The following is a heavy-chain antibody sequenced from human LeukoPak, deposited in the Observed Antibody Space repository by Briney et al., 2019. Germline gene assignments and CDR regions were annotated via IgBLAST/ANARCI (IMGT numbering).Heavy chain of an antibody. J-gene: IGHJ4*02. Sequence: GGSLRLSCAASGFIFSIYAMSWVRQAPGKGLECVSAISNSGGSTYYADFVKGQFTISRDNPKSTLYLQMHSLRAEDTAVYYCLVRGTRFDYWGQGTLVTVSS. CDR3: LVRGTRFDY. V-gene: IGHV3-23*01. D-gene: IGHD6-13*01. CDR2: ISNSGGST. CDR1: GFIFSIYA.